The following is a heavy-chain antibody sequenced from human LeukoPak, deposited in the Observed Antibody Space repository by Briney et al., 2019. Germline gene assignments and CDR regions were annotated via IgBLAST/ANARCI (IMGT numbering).Heavy chain of an antibody. J-gene: IGHJ4*02. CDR1: GGSISSYY. D-gene: IGHD3-3*01. V-gene: IGHV4-59*12. CDR3: ARGRFWAKGKQHKRLDY. Sequence: SETLSLTCTVSGGSISSYYWSWIRQPPGKGLEWIGYIYYSGSTNYNPSLKSRVTISVDTSKNQFSLKLSSVTAADTAVYCCARGRFWAKGKQHKRLDYWGQGTLVTVSS. CDR2: IYYSGST.